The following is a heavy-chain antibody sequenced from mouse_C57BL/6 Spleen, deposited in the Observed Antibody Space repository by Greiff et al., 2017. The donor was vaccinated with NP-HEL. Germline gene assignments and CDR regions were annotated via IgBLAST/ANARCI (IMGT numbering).Heavy chain of an antibody. Sequence: VQLQQPGAELVMPGASVKLSCKASGYTFTSYWMHWVKQRPGQGLEWIGEIDPSDSYTNYNQKFKGKSTLTVDKSSSPAYMQLSSLTSDDSAVYYCAMVRYWYFDVWGTGTTVTVSS. CDR3: AMVRYWYFDV. CDR2: IDPSDSYT. V-gene: IGHV1-69*01. J-gene: IGHJ1*03. D-gene: IGHD2-2*01. CDR1: GYTFTSYW.